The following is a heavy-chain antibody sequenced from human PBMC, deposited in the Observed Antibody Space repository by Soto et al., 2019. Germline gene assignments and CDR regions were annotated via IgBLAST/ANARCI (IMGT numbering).Heavy chain of an antibody. CDR2: IYYDGST. J-gene: IGHJ5*02. Sequence: SETLSLTCTVSGDSINSVVHYWTWIRQHPGKGLEWIAYIYYDGSTYSNPSLRSRVTLSADTSKNQFSLKLNSVTAADTAVYYCARMAWDSSSPMRFTFDPWGQGIPVTVSS. CDR3: ARMAWDSSSPMRFTFDP. D-gene: IGHD6-13*01. CDR1: GDSINSVVHY. V-gene: IGHV4-31*03.